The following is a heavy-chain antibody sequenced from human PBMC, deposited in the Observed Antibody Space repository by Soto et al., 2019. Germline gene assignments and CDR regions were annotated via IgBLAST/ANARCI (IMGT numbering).Heavy chain of an antibody. Sequence: GGSLRLSCAASGFTFSSYAMSWVRQAPGKGLEWVSAISGSGGSTYYADSVKGRFTISRDNSKNTLYLQMNSLRAEDTAVYYCAKRDVSYYDILTGYYAWGNPLDYWGQGTLVTVSS. CDR1: GFTFSSYA. V-gene: IGHV3-23*01. CDR3: AKRDVSYYDILTGYYAWGNPLDY. D-gene: IGHD3-9*01. CDR2: ISGSGGST. J-gene: IGHJ4*02.